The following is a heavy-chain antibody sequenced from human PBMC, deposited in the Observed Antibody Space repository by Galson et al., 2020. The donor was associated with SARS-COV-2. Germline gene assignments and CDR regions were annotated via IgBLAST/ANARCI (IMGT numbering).Heavy chain of an antibody. V-gene: IGHV6-1*01. J-gene: IGHJ6*02. Sequence: SQTLSLTCAISGDSVSSNSAAWNWIRQSPSRGLEWLGRTYYRSKWYNDYAVSVKSRITINPDTSKNQFSLQLNSVTPEDTAVYYCARADWDGGVAATDGYYYYYGMDVWGQGTTVTVSS. CDR3: ARADWDGGVAATDGYYYYYGMDV. CDR1: GDSVSSNSAA. CDR2: TYYRSKWYN. D-gene: IGHD3-3*01.